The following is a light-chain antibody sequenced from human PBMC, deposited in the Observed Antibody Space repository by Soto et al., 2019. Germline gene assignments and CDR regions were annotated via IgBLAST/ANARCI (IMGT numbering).Light chain of an antibody. CDR3: QSYDSSDVV. CDR2: GNS. Sequence: QSVLTQPPSVSEAPGQRVTISCTGSSSNIGAGYDVHWYQQLPGTAPKLLIYGNSNRPSGVPDRFSGSKSGTSASLAITGLQAEDEADYYCQSYDSSDVVFGGGTKLTVL. CDR1: SSNIGAGYD. V-gene: IGLV1-40*01. J-gene: IGLJ2*01.